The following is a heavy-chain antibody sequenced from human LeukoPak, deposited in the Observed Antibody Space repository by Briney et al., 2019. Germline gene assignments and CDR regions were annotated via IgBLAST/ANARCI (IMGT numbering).Heavy chain of an antibody. V-gene: IGHV5-51*01. D-gene: IGHD3-16*01. CDR3: ARHAYNGRETYKFYN. J-gene: IGHJ4*02. Sequence: GESLKISCKGSGYSFTNYWIAWVRQMPGKGLEWMGIIYPGDSDTRYSPSFQGQVTISVDKSISIAYLQWSSLKASDTAMYYCARHAYNGRETYKFYNWGQGTLVTVSS. CDR1: GYSFTNYW. CDR2: IYPGDSDT.